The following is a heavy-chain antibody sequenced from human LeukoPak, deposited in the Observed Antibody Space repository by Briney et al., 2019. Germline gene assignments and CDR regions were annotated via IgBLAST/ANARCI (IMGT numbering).Heavy chain of an antibody. J-gene: IGHJ4*02. CDR3: ARGDCSGGSCYLFDY. CDR2: INHSGST. Sequence: SETLSLTCAVYGGSFSGYYWIWIRQPPGKGLEWIGEINHSGSTNYNPSLKSRVTISVDTSKNQFSLKLSSVTAADTAVYYCARGDCSGGSCYLFDYWGQGALVTVSS. V-gene: IGHV4-34*01. CDR1: GGSFSGYY. D-gene: IGHD2-15*01.